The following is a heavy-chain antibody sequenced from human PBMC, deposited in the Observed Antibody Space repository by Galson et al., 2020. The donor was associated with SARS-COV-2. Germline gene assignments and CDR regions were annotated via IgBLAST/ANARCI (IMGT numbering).Heavy chain of an antibody. CDR1: GFTFSSYS. J-gene: IGHJ3*02. V-gene: IGHV3-48*02. CDR2: ISSSSSTI. CDR3: ARDSYYYDSSGYYLPDAFDI. Sequence: TGGSLRLSCAASGFTFSSYSMNWVRQAPGKGLEWVSYISSSSSTIYYADSVKGRFTISRDNAKNSLYLQMNSLRDEDTAVYYCARDSYYYDSSGYYLPDAFDIWGQGTMVTVSS. D-gene: IGHD3-22*01.